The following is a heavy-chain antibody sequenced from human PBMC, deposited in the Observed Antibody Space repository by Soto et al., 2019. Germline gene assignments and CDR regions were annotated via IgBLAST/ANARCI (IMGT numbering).Heavy chain of an antibody. CDR3: ARRRSSTAFDI. D-gene: IGHD2-2*01. V-gene: IGHV5-51*01. CDR2: IYPGDSDT. J-gene: IGHJ3*02. Sequence: GESLKISCKASGYDFTSYWIGWVRQKPGKGLEWMAMIYPGDSDTRDSPSFQGQVTISADKSTSTAYLQWSNLKASDTAMYYCARRRSSTAFDIWGQGAMVTVSS. CDR1: GYDFTSYW.